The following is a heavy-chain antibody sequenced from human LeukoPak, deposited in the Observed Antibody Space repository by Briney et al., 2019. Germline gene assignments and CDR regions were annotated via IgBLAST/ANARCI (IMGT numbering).Heavy chain of an antibody. CDR1: GFTFSDYY. V-gene: IGHV3-11*04. Sequence: GGSLRLSCAASGFTFSDYYMSWIRQAPGKGLEWVSYISNGGSTIYYADSVKGRFTISRDNAEHLLFLQMNSLRAEDTAVYYCARKAQTGSHSGPFDIWGQGTLVTVSS. J-gene: IGHJ3*02. D-gene: IGHD1-26*01. CDR2: ISNGGSTI. CDR3: ARKAQTGSHSGPFDI.